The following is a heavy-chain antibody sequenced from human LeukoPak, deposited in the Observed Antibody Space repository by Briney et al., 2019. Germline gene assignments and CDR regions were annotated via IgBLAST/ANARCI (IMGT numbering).Heavy chain of an antibody. CDR3: ARVPLYTRSYYFDY. CDR1: GFTLRTYE. Sequence: GGSLRLSCEASGFTLRTYEMNWVRQSPGKGLEWISYITPSSETISYADSVKGRFTISRDNAKNSLYLQMNSLRAEDTAVYYCARVPLYTRSYYFDYWGQGTLVTVSS. D-gene: IGHD6-13*01. J-gene: IGHJ4*02. CDR2: ITPSSETI. V-gene: IGHV3-48*03.